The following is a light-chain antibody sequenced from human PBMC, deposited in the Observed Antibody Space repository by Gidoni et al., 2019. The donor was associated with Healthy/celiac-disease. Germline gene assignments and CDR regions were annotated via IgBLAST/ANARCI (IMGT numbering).Light chain of an antibody. V-gene: IGKV3D-7*01. CDR2: GAS. CDR1: QSVSSSY. J-gene: IGKJ3*01. CDR3: QQDYNLPLT. Sequence: PGESVTLSCRASQSVSSSYLTWYQQKPGQAPRLLIYGASTRATSIPARFSGSGSGTDFTLTISSLQPEDFAVYYCQQDYNLPLTFGPGTKVEIK.